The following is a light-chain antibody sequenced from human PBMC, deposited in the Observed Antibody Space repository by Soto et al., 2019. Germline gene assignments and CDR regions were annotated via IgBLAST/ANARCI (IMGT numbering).Light chain of an antibody. CDR3: MQYGTPWWT. CDR1: QSVPANY. J-gene: IGKJ1*01. CDR2: GAS. Sequence: EIVLTQSPGTLSLSPGERVTLSCRASQSVPANYLAWYQQKPGQAPRLLIYGASNRATGIPDMFSGSGSGTDLTLTVSRLEPEDCSVYYCMQYGTPWWTFGQGARVEIK. V-gene: IGKV3-20*01.